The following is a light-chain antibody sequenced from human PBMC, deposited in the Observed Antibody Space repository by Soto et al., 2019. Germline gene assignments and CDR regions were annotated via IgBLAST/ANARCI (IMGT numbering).Light chain of an antibody. V-gene: IGKV3-15*01. CDR2: GAS. CDR3: QQYNDNWPT. Sequence: EIVMAQSPATLSVSPGETVTLSCRASQSIRTNLAWYQHKPGQSPRLLIYGASKRATGFPARFSGSGSGKELTLSISSLQSEDFAVDYCQQYNDNWPTFGHGTEA. CDR1: QSIRTN. J-gene: IGKJ1*01.